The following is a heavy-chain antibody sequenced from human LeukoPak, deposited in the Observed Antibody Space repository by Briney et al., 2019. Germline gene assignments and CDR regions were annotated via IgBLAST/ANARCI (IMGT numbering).Heavy chain of an antibody. CDR1: GFTFSSYS. Sequence: GGSLRLSCAASGFTFSSYSMNWVRQAPGKGLEWVSSISSSSSYIYYADSVKGRFTISRDNAKNSLYLQMNSLRAEDTAVYYCASAKYSSSSGYYFDYWGQGTLVTVSS. J-gene: IGHJ4*02. V-gene: IGHV3-21*01. CDR3: ASAKYSSSSGYYFDY. D-gene: IGHD6-6*01. CDR2: ISSSSSYI.